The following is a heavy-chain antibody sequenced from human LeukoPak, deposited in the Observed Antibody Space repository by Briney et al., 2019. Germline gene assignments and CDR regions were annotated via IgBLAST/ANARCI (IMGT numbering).Heavy chain of an antibody. CDR1: GYTFTGYY. Sequence: ASVKVSCKTSGYTFTGYYIHWLRQAPGQGLEWMGRINPNSGGTNYAQKFQDRVTMTRDTSISTAYMELSRLRSGDTAVYYCARESPEDAFDIWGQGTMVTVSS. CDR3: ARESPEDAFDI. J-gene: IGHJ3*02. V-gene: IGHV1-2*06. CDR2: INPNSGGT.